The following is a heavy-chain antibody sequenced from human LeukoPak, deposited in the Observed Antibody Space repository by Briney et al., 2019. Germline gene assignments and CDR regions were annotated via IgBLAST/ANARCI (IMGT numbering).Heavy chain of an antibody. CDR1: GGSISSYY. J-gene: IGHJ3*02. CDR3: AREYYYDSSGLDAFDI. Sequence: SETLSLTCTVSGGSISSYYWSWIRQPPGKGLEWIGYIYYSGSTNYNPSLKSRVTILVDTSKNQFSLKLSSVTAADTAVYYCAREYYYDSSGLDAFDIWGQGTMVTVSS. CDR2: IYYSGST. V-gene: IGHV4-59*01. D-gene: IGHD3-22*01.